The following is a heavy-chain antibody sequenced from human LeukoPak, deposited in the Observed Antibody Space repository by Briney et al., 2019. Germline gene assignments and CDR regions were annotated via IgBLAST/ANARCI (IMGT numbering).Heavy chain of an antibody. V-gene: IGHV3-74*01. Sequence: PGRALRLSFSASGFTFSSYWMHWVRQVPGKGLVWVARINPGGSSITYAGSVKGRFTVSRDNPKNTLYLQMDRLRAEDTGVYYCARSTQADDYWGQGTLVTVSS. CDR1: GFTFSSYW. CDR3: ARSTQADDY. J-gene: IGHJ4*02. CDR2: INPGGSSI.